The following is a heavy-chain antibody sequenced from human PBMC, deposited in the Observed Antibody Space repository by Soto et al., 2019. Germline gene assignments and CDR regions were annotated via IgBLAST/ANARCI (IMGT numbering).Heavy chain of an antibody. CDR2: ISSSSSYI. Sequence: GGSLRLSCAASGFTFSSYSMNWVRQAPGKGLEWVSSISSSSSYIYYADSVKGRFTISRDNAKNSLYLQMNSLRAEDTAVYYCARDVEGGYYTYYYYYYGMDVWGQGTTVTVSS. V-gene: IGHV3-21*01. D-gene: IGHD5-12*01. CDR3: ARDVEGGYYTYYYYYYGMDV. CDR1: GFTFSSYS. J-gene: IGHJ6*02.